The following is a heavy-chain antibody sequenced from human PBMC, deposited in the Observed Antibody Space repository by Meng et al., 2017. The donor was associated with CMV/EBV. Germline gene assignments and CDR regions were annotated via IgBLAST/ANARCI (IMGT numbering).Heavy chain of an antibody. Sequence: GESLKISCAASGFTFSSYAMHWVRQAPGKGLEWVAVISYDGSNKYYADSVKGRFTISRDNSKNTLYLQMNSLRAEDTAVYYCVRDRILVPSAYYGMDVWGQGTTVTVSS. CDR2: ISYDGSNK. D-gene: IGHD2-2*01. CDR3: VRDRILVPSAYYGMDV. J-gene: IGHJ6*02. V-gene: IGHV3-30*04. CDR1: GFTFSSYA.